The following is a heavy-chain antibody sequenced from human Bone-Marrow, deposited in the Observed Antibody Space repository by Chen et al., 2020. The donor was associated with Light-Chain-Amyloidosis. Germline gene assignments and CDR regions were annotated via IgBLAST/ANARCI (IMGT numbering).Heavy chain of an antibody. J-gene: IGHJ3*02. V-gene: IGHV3-23*04. D-gene: IGHD3-9*01. CDR2: ISGSGGSR. CDR1: GFAFSSYA. Sequence: EVQLVESGGGLLQRGGSLRLSCAASGFAFSSYAMSWVRQAAGKGVEWVSTISGSGGSRFYGDSVKGRLTISRDNSKNALFVQVNSLRAEDTAVYYCAKDISYDDILPGYPADAFDIWGQGTMVTVSS. CDR3: AKDISYDDILPGYPADAFDI.